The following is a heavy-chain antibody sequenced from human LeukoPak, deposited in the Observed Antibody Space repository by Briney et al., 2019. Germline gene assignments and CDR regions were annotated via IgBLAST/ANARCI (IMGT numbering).Heavy chain of an antibody. Sequence: GASVKVSCKASGGTFSSYAISWVRQAHGQGLEWMGGIIPIFGTANYAQKFQGRVTITADESTSTAYMELSSLRSEDTAVYYCARFIVGANRDYWGQGTLVTVSS. V-gene: IGHV1-69*13. CDR1: GGTFSSYA. J-gene: IGHJ4*02. CDR3: ARFIVGANRDY. CDR2: IIPIFGTA. D-gene: IGHD1-26*01.